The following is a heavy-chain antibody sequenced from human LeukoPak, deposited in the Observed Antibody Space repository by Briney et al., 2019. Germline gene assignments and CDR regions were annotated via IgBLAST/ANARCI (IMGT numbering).Heavy chain of an antibody. CDR1: GDSVSSNSAA. CDR3: ACAGYGSGSLPDAFDI. Sequence: SQTLSLTCAISGDSVSSNSAAWNWIRQSPSRGLEWLGRTYYRSKWYNDYAVSVKSRITINPDTSKNQFSLQLNSVTPEDTAVYYCACAGYGSGSLPDAFDIWGQGTMVTVSS. V-gene: IGHV6-1*01. CDR2: TYYRSKWYN. J-gene: IGHJ3*02. D-gene: IGHD3-10*01.